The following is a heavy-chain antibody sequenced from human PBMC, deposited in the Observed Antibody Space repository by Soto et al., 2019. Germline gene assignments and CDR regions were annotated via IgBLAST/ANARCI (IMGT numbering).Heavy chain of an antibody. CDR1: GGSISSSTYY. D-gene: IGHD1-26*01. V-gene: IGHV4-39*01. J-gene: IGHJ4*02. Sequence: QLQLQESGPGLVKPSETLSLTCTVSGGSISSSTYYWGWIRQPPGKRLEWIGSLYSGNTYHNPSLKSRVTISADTSKNQLSLRLSSVTAADTAVYYCARHGGSYYFDYWGQGTLVTVSS. CDR2: LYSGNT. CDR3: ARHGGSYYFDY.